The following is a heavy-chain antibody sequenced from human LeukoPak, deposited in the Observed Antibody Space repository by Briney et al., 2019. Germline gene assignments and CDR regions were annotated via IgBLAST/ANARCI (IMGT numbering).Heavy chain of an antibody. Sequence: SETLSLTCTVSGGSVSGNGYYWSWIRQPPGKGLEWIGYIYYSGSTNYNPSLKSRVTISVDTSKNQFSLKLSSVTAADTAVYYCARAPRTTYYDFWSGPNWFDPWGQGTLVTVSS. CDR3: ARAPRTTYYDFWSGPNWFDP. D-gene: IGHD3-3*01. CDR1: GGSVSGNGYY. CDR2: IYYSGST. V-gene: IGHV4-61*08. J-gene: IGHJ5*02.